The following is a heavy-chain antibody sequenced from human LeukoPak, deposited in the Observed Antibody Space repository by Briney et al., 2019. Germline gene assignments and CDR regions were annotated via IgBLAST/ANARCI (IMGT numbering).Heavy chain of an antibody. D-gene: IGHD1-26*01. CDR3: ARNGWELKGYYYYYMDV. V-gene: IGHV1-69*06. CDR2: IIPIFGTA. Sequence: SVKVSCKASGGTFSSYAISWVRQAPGQGLEWMGGIIPIFGTANYAQKFQGRVTITADKSTSTAYMELSSLIPEDTAVYYCARNGWELKGYYYYYMDVWGKGTTVTVSS. CDR1: GGTFSSYA. J-gene: IGHJ6*03.